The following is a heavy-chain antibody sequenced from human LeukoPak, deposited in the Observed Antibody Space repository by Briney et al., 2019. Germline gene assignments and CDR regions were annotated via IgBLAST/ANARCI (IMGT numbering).Heavy chain of an antibody. CDR1: GFTFSSNC. CDR3: VRDEIRSGAFDI. J-gene: IGHJ3*02. CDR2: ISSSSSYI. V-gene: IGHV3-21*01. D-gene: IGHD3-10*01. Sequence: SGGSLRLSCAASGFTFSSNCMNWVRQAPGKGLEWVSSISSSSSYIYYADSVKGRFTISRDNAKNSLSLQMNSLTAEDTAIYYCVRDEIRSGAFDIWGQGTMVTVSS.